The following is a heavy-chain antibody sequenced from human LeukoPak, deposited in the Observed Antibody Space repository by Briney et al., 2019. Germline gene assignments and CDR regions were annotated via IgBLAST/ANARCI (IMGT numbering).Heavy chain of an antibody. D-gene: IGHD1-1*01. Sequence: GASLKISSKGSGSRFTSYWIGWVRPMPGKGLEWMGIIYPGDSDTRYSPSFQAQVTFSPAKSIPTPSLQWSSQKASDTAMYYGARLGTGRGFDPWGQGTLVTVSS. J-gene: IGHJ5*02. V-gene: IGHV5-51*01. CDR1: GSRFTSYW. CDR3: ARLGTGRGFDP. CDR2: IYPGDSDT.